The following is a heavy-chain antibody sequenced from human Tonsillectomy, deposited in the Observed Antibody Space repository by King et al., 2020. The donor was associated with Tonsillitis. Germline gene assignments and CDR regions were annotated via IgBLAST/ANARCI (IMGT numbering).Heavy chain of an antibody. D-gene: IGHD6-6*01. Sequence: QLVQSGAEVKKPGASVKVSCKASGYTFTGYYMHWVRQAPGQGLEWMGWINPNSGGTNYGQTFQGRVTMSRDTSIRTAYMELSRLRSDDTAVYYCARGNKHRWYSSSYWGQGTLVTVSS. CDR2: INPNSGGT. V-gene: IGHV1-2*02. CDR1: GYTFTGYY. J-gene: IGHJ4*02. CDR3: ARGNKHRWYSSSY.